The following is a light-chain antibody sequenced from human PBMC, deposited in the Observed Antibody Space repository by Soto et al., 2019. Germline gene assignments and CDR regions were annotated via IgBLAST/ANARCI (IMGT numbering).Light chain of an antibody. V-gene: IGKV3-11*01. J-gene: IGKJ4*01. Sequence: EIALTQSPGTLSLSPGERATLSCRASQSVSSHFAWYQQKPGQAPRLLIYDASNRATGIPARFAGSGSGTEFTLTISSLEAEDFAVYYCQQRSSWPLTFGGGTKVEIK. CDR2: DAS. CDR3: QQRSSWPLT. CDR1: QSVSSH.